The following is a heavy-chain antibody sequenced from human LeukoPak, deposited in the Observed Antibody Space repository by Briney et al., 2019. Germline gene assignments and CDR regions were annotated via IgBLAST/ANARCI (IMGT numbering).Heavy chain of an antibody. J-gene: IGHJ4*02. CDR2: ISQDGTET. CDR3: TNGIYRTSY. Sequence: GGSLRLSCAASGFTFTAYWMTWVRQAPGKGLEWVAHISQDGTETYFLDSVRGRFTISRDNAKNSLYLQMNSLRAGDTAVYYCTNGIYRTSYWGQGTLVTVSS. V-gene: IGHV3-7*01. D-gene: IGHD1-14*01. CDR1: GFTFTAYW.